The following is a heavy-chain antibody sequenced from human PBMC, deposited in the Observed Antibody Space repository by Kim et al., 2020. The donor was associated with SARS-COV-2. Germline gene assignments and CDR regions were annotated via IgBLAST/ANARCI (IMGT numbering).Heavy chain of an antibody. J-gene: IGHJ4*02. CDR1: GGSISSSNW. CDR3: ARGYSSGWYHY. D-gene: IGHD6-19*01. Sequence: SETLSLTCAVSGGSISSSNWWSWLRQPPGKGLEWIGEIYHSGSTNYNPSLKSRVTISVDKSKNQFSLNLTAVTAADTAVYYCARGYSSGWYHYWGQGTLVTVSS. V-gene: IGHV4-4*02. CDR2: IYHSGST.